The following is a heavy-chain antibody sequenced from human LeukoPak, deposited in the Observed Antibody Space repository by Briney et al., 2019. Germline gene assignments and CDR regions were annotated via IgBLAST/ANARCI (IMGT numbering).Heavy chain of an antibody. Sequence: PSQTLSLTCTVSGGSISSGDYYWSWLRQPPGKGLEWIGYIYYSGSTYYNPSLKRRVTISVDTSKNQFSLKLSSVTAADTAVYYCARSVPAGWFDPWGQGTLVTVSS. CDR3: ARSVPAGWFDP. V-gene: IGHV4-30-4*08. J-gene: IGHJ5*02. D-gene: IGHD2-2*01. CDR2: IYYSGST. CDR1: GGSISSGDYY.